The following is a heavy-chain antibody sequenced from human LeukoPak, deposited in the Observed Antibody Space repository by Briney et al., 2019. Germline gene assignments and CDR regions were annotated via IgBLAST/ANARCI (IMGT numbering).Heavy chain of an antibody. CDR3: AKQNFGY. J-gene: IGHJ4*02. CDR2: IIVSVVST. V-gene: IGHV3-23*01. CDR1: GFTFSSYG. Sequence: GGSLRLSCAASGFTFSSYGMSWVRQAPGKGREWVSAIIVSVVSTYYAASVKARFTISRDNSKNTVYMKMHSMRAEDMAVYYCAKQNFGYWGQGTLVTVSS.